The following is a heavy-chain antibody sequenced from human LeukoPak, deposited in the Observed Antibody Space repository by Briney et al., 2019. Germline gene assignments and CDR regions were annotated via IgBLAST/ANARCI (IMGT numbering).Heavy chain of an antibody. CDR3: ARIPSEYYYYYYGMDV. V-gene: IGHV4-59*01. CDR1: GGFISSYY. CDR2: IYYSGST. J-gene: IGHJ6*02. D-gene: IGHD2-2*01. Sequence: SETLSLTCTVSGGFISSYYWSWIRQPPGKGLEWIGYIYYSGSTNYNPSLKSRVTISVDTSKNQFSLKLSSVTAADTAVYYCARIPSEYYYYYYGMDVWGQGTTVTVSS.